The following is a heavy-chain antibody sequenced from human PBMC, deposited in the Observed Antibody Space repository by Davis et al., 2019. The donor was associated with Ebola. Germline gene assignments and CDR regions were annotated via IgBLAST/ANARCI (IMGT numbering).Heavy chain of an antibody. V-gene: IGHV1-8*01. CDR1: GYTFTNHD. Sequence: AASVKVSCKASGYTFTNHDINWVRQSNGQGLEWMGWINPTSFNTGYAEKFEGRVTMTVNTSITTAYMELNSLRSDDTAVYYCARVYYDFWSGYPNWFDPWGQGTLVTVSS. CDR2: INPTSFNT. J-gene: IGHJ5*02. CDR3: ARVYYDFWSGYPNWFDP. D-gene: IGHD3-3*01.